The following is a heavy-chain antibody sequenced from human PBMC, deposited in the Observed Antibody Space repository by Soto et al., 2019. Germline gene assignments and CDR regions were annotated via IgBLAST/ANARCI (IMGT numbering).Heavy chain of an antibody. Sequence: QVQLQESGPGLVKPSQTLSLTCTVSGGPINSGGYYWTWIRQPPGKGLEWIGYIHYRGRTFYNPSIESTVITTVDTTRNLFSLDPTSVTAAHTAVYYCARFSPPGYYSMDVWGEGTPGTVAS. CDR2: IHYRGRT. CDR1: GGPINSGGYY. J-gene: IGHJ6*03. CDR3: ARFSPPGYYSMDV. V-gene: IGHV4-31*01.